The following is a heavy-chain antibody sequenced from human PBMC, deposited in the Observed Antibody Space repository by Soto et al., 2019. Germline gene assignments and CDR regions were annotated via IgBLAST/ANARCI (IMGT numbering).Heavy chain of an antibody. Sequence: QVHLVQSGPEVKKPGSSVKVSCKASGDAIVKYTFTSVRQAPGQGLEWMGRIVSILGLATYAQNFQGRVAITADKSTHRDDVELRSLTSADSSVYCCVSQAGYDAPVDLWGQGTLVTVS. V-gene: IGHV1-69*02. CDR2: IVSILGLA. CDR3: VSQAGYDAPVDL. D-gene: IGHD5-12*01. J-gene: IGHJ4*02. CDR1: GDAIVKYT.